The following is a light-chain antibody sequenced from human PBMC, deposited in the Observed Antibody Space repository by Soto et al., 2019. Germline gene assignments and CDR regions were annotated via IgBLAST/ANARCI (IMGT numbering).Light chain of an antibody. CDR1: QSVSSN. Sequence: EIVMTQSPATLSVSPGDRAALSCRASQSVSSNLAWYQQKPGQAPRLLIYGVSSRASGIPDRFFGSGSGTDFTLTINRLEPEDFAVYYCQQYANSPITFGQGTRLEIK. J-gene: IGKJ5*01. CDR3: QQYANSPIT. V-gene: IGKV3-20*01. CDR2: GVS.